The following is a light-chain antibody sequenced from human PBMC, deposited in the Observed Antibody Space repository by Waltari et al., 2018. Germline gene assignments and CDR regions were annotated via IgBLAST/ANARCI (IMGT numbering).Light chain of an antibody. CDR2: KVS. Sequence: DVVMTQSPLSLPVTLGQPASISCRSSQSLVHSDGNAYLPWFQQRPGLSPRRLIYKVSNRDSGVPDRVSGSGSGTDFTLKISRVEAEDVGVYYCMQNTHWPFTFGPGTQVDFK. V-gene: IGKV2-30*02. CDR1: QSLVHSDGNAY. CDR3: MQNTHWPFT. J-gene: IGKJ3*01.